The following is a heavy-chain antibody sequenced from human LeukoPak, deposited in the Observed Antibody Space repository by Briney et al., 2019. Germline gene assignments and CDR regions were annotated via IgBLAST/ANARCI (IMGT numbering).Heavy chain of an antibody. CDR2: IYYSGST. J-gene: IGHJ3*02. Sequence: SETLSLTCTVSGGSISSSSYYWGWIRQPPGKGLEWIGSIYYSGSTYYNPSLKSRVTISVDTSKNQFSLKLSSVTAADTAVYYCATSRYYYDSSGYYNGAAFDIWDQGTMVTVSS. CDR3: ATSRYYYDSSGYYNGAAFDI. D-gene: IGHD3-22*01. CDR1: GGSISSSSYY. V-gene: IGHV4-39*01.